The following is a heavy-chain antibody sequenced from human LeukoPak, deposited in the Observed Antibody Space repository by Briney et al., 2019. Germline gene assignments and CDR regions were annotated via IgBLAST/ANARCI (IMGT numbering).Heavy chain of an antibody. V-gene: IGHV4-34*01. D-gene: IGHD2-2*02. J-gene: IGHJ4*02. CDR2: INHSGST. CDR3: ARGRSNFCSSTSRYTSLPLSLFDY. CDR1: GGSFSGYY. Sequence: SETLSLTCAVYGGSFSGYYWSWIRQPPGKGLEWIGEINHSGSTNYNPSLKSRVTISVDTSKNQFSLKLSSVTAADTAVYYCARGRSNFCSSTSRYTSLPLSLFDYWGQGTLVTVSS.